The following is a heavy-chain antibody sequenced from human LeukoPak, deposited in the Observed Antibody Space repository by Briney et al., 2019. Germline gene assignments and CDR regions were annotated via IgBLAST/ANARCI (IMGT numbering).Heavy chain of an antibody. CDR3: AREGYYKVDY. CDR1: GFIFSTYW. J-gene: IGHJ4*02. CDR2: IKQDGSEK. V-gene: IGHV3-7*01. Sequence: PGGSLRLSCAASGFIFSTYWMSWVRQAPGKGLEWVANIKQDGSEKYYVDSVKGRFTISRDNAKNSLYLQMNSLRAEDTAVYYCAREGYYKVDYWGRGTLVTVSS. D-gene: IGHD2-8*01.